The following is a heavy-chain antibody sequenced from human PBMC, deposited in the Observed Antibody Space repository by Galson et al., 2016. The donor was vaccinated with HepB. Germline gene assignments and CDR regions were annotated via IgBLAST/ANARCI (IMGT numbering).Heavy chain of an antibody. J-gene: IGHJ3*02. CDR3: VKDRARYSGSYCEALDI. CDR2: LSWNSGTI. Sequence: SLRLSCAASGFSFDGYAMHWVRQVPGKGLEWVSGLSWNSGTIGYADSVKGRFIISKDNAKNSLYLQMNSLRPEDTALYYCVKDRARYSGSYCEALDIWGQGTMVTVSS. V-gene: IGHV3-9*01. CDR1: GFSFDGYA. D-gene: IGHD1-26*01.